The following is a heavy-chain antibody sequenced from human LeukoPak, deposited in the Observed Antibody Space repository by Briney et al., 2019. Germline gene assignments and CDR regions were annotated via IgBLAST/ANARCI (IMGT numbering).Heavy chain of an antibody. Sequence: SETLSLTCAVYGGSFSGYYWSWIRQPPGKGLEWIGEINHSGSTNYNPSLKSRVTISVDTSKNQFSLKLSSVTAADTAVYYCARGRSRYCSSTSCYPHSFDPWGQGTLATVSS. D-gene: IGHD2-2*01. V-gene: IGHV4-34*01. CDR2: INHSGST. CDR1: GGSFSGYY. CDR3: ARGRSRYCSSTSCYPHSFDP. J-gene: IGHJ5*02.